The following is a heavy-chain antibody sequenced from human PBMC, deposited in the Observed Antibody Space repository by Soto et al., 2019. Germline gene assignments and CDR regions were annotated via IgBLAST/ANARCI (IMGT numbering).Heavy chain of an antibody. D-gene: IGHD6-19*01. J-gene: IGHJ6*02. CDR3: ARHTRPRYISGWPYHYYGMDV. V-gene: IGHV5-51*01. CDR2: IYPGESDT. CDR1: GYSFTSYW. Sequence: GESLKISCNRSGYSFTSYWIGWVRQMPGKGLEWMGIIYPGESDTRYSPSFQGRVTISADKSISTAYLQWSSLKASDTAMYYCARHTRPRYISGWPYHYYGMDVWGPGTKVTVYS.